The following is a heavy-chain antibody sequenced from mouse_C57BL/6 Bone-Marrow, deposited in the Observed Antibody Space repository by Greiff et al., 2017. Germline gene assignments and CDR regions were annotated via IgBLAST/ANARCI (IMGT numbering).Heavy chain of an antibody. Sequence: VQLQQSGAELVRPGAPVKLSCPASGFNIKNDYMPWGKQRPEKGLGWIGWIDPENGDTEYASKFQGKATITADTASNTAYLQLSSLTAEDTAVYYCTPLLDYWGQGTSVTVSS. CDR3: TPLLDY. D-gene: IGHD6-1*01. CDR1: GFNIKNDY. J-gene: IGHJ4*01. V-gene: IGHV14-4*01. CDR2: IDPENGDT.